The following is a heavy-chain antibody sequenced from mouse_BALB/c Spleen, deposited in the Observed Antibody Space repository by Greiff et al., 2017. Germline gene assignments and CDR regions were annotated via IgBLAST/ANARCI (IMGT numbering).Heavy chain of an antibody. J-gene: IGHJ2*01. Sequence: EVKVEESGGGLVQPGGSMKLSCVASGFTFSNYWMNWVRQSPEKGLEWVAEIRLKSNNYATHYAESVKGRFTISRDDSKSSVYLQMNNLRAEDTGIYYCTRTHSKLDFDYWGQGTTLTVSS. D-gene: IGHD4-1*01. CDR3: TRTHSKLDFDY. V-gene: IGHV6-6*02. CDR2: IRLKSNNYAT. CDR1: GFTFSNYW.